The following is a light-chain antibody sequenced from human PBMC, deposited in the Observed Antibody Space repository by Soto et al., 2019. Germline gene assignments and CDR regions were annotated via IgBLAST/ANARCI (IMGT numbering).Light chain of an antibody. J-gene: IGLJ3*02. CDR2: HNS. CDR3: QSYDNSLSGCV. Sequence: QSVLTQPPSVSGAPGQRVTISCTGTSSNIGARYDVHWYQHLPGKAPKLLIYHNSNRPSGVPDRFSGSKSGTSASLAITGLQAEDEADYYCQSYDNSLSGCVFGGGTQLTVL. V-gene: IGLV1-40*01. CDR1: SSNIGARYD.